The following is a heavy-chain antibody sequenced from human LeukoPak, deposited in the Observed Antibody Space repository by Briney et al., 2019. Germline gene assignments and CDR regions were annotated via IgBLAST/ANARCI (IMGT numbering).Heavy chain of an antibody. V-gene: IGHV3-74*01. J-gene: IGHJ5*02. D-gene: IGHD6-13*01. Sequence: GGSLRLSCAASGFTFSSYWMHWVRQAPGKGLVWVSRINSDGSSTSSADSVRGRFTISRDNAKNTLYLQMNSLRAEDTAVYYCARDRYSSSWYQATWGQGTLVTVSP. CDR2: INSDGSST. CDR3: ARDRYSSSWYQAT. CDR1: GFTFSSYW.